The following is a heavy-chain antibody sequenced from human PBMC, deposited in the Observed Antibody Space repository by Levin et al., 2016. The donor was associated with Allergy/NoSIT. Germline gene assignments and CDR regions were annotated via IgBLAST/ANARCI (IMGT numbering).Heavy chain of an antibody. CDR1: GFTFSSHW. J-gene: IGHJ4*02. CDR2: VKQDGSEK. Sequence: GGSLRLSCADSGFTFSSHWMTWVRQAPGKGLEWVGNVKQDGSEKYYVDSVKGRFTISRDNAKNSLYLQMNSLRVEDTAVYYCARDPGEGADYWGQGTLVTVSS. CDR3: ARDPGEGADY. D-gene: IGHD1-26*01. V-gene: IGHV3-7*04.